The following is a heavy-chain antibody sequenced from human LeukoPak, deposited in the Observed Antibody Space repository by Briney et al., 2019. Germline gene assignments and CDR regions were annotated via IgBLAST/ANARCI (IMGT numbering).Heavy chain of an antibody. CDR1: GFTFSSYA. D-gene: IGHD2-2*01. V-gene: IGHV3-30-3*01. Sequence: PGGSLRLSCAASGFTFSSYAMHWVRQAPGKGLEWVAVISYDGSNKYYADSVKGRFTISRDNSKNTLYLQMNSLRAEDTAVYYCARDRAVVVPAAMEGVWGQGTLVTVSS. CDR2: ISYDGSNK. J-gene: IGHJ4*02. CDR3: ARDRAVVVPAAMEGV.